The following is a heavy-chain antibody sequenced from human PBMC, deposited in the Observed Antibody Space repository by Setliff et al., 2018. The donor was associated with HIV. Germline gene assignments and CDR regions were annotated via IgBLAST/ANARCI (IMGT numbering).Heavy chain of an antibody. CDR2: IIASGGTT. CDR3: ARPLLRTNTVYGILGNWFDS. D-gene: IGHD2-8*01. V-gene: IGHV3-23*01. J-gene: IGHJ5*01. Sequence: PGGSLRLSCAASEFTFSSYAMSWVRQAPGKGLEWVSTIIASGGTTYYADSVKGRFTISRDNSKNTLYLQMNSLRAEDTAVYYCARPLLRTNTVYGILGNWFDSWGRGTLVTVSS. CDR1: EFTFSSYA.